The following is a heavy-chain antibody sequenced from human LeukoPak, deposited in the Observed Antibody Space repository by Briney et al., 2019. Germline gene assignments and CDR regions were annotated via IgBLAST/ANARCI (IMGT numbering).Heavy chain of an antibody. J-gene: IGHJ4*02. Sequence: SVKVSCKASGGTFSSYAISWVRQAPGHGLEWMGGIIPSFGTANYAQKFQGRVTITTDESTSTAYMELSSLRSEDTAVYYCARGYCSSTSCSYFDYWGQGTLVTVSS. CDR3: ARGYCSSTSCSYFDY. CDR1: GGTFSSYA. V-gene: IGHV1-69*05. D-gene: IGHD2-2*01. CDR2: IIPSFGTA.